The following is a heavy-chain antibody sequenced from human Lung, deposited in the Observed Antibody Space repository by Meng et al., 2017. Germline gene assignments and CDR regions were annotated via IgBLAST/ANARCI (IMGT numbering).Heavy chain of an antibody. V-gene: IGHV1-3*04. Sequence: QVQLVQSGAEVKKPGASVKVSCRTYGYPFTQDAVHWVRQAPGQRLEWMGWMYTNNGNTKSSQKFQGRVTMTRDTSASTAYMELSSLRSEDTAVYYCARGDYGGWPDPLGQGTLVTVSS. CDR2: MYTNNGNT. CDR3: ARGDYGGWPDP. CDR1: GYPFTQDA. D-gene: IGHD4-17*01. J-gene: IGHJ5*02.